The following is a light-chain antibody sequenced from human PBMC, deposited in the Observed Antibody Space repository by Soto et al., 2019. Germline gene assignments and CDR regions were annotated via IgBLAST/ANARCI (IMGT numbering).Light chain of an antibody. Sequence: QSALTQPRSVSGSPGQSVTISCTGTSSEVGGYNYVSWYQHHPGNAPKLMIYDVSKRPSGVPDRFSGSKSGNTASLTISGLQAEYEADYYCCSYAGSYGDVFGTGTKLTVL. CDR1: SSEVGGYNY. V-gene: IGLV2-11*01. J-gene: IGLJ1*01. CDR2: DVS. CDR3: CSYAGSYGDV.